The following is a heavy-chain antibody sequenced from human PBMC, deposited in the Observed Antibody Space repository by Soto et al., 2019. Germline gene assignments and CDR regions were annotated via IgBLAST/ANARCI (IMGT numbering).Heavy chain of an antibody. CDR2: FLASGGNT. CDR1: GYSFFSYY. V-gene: IGHV1-46*01. D-gene: IGHD3-3*01. J-gene: IGHJ1*01. CDR3: ARGGATLFGVIDS. Sequence: AAVKVSCKASGYSFFSYYIHWVRQAPGQGLEWMGRFLASGGNTDYAQRFRGRISMTRDTSTTNTVSLELTSLTSDDTAVYYCARGGATLFGVIDSWGQGTRVTVSS.